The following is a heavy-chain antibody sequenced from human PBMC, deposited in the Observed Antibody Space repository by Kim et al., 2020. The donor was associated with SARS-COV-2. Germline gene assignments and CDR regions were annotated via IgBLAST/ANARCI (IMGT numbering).Heavy chain of an antibody. D-gene: IGHD6-19*01. CDR1: GFTFSSYA. CDR3: AKGVYGVAGHFDY. Sequence: GGSLRLSCAASGFTFSSYAMSWVRQAPGKGLEWVSAISGGGGRPYYADSVKGRFTISRDNSKNTLYLQMNSLRAEDTALYYCAKGVYGVAGHFDYWGQGTLVTVSS. J-gene: IGHJ4*02. CDR2: ISGGGGRP. V-gene: IGHV3-23*01.